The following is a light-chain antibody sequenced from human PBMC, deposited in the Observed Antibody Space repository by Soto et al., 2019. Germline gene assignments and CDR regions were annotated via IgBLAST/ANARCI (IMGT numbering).Light chain of an antibody. J-gene: IGKJ1*01. Sequence: DLQMTQSPSSLSASVGDRVTITCRASQTITTYLNWYQQKPGKAPNLLIYGASSLQSGVPSRFTGSGSGTDFTLTISSLQPEDFATYHCQQSHSTPWTFGQGTKVEIK. CDR2: GAS. V-gene: IGKV1-39*01. CDR3: QQSHSTPWT. CDR1: QTITTY.